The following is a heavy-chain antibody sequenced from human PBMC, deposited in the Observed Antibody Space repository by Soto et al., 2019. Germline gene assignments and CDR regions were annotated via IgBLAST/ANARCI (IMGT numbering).Heavy chain of an antibody. Sequence: GGSLRLSCSASGFTFSSYAMHWVRQAPGKGLEYVSAISSNGGSTYYADSVKGRFTISRENSKNTLYLQMSSLRAEDTAVYYCVKDLYDSSGYYLWVDAFDIWGQGTMVTVSS. CDR2: ISSNGGST. D-gene: IGHD3-22*01. J-gene: IGHJ3*02. CDR3: VKDLYDSSGYYLWVDAFDI. V-gene: IGHV3-64D*08. CDR1: GFTFSSYA.